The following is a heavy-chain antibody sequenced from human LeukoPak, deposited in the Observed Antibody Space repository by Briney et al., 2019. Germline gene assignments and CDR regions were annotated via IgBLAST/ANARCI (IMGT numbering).Heavy chain of an antibody. CDR2: INPNSGGT. J-gene: IGHJ4*02. D-gene: IGHD1-26*01. V-gene: IGHV1-2*02. CDR3: ARDAGGSYNRAYYFDY. Sequence: GASVKVSCKASGYTFTGYYMHWVRQAPGQGLEWMGWINPNSGGTNYAQKFQGRVTMTRDTSISTAYMELSRLRSDDTAVYYCARDAGGSYNRAYYFDYWGQGTLVTVSS. CDR1: GYTFTGYY.